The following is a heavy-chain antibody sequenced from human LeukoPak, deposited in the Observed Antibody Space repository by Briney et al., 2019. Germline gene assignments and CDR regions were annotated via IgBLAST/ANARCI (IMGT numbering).Heavy chain of an antibody. CDR1: GYTFSDYY. CDR2: INPNSGDT. D-gene: IGHD5-18*01. Sequence: ASVKVSCKTSGYTFSDYYIHWIRQAPGQGLEWVGWINPNSGDTDYAQKFQGRVTMTRDTSINTAYMELSRLRSDDTAVYYCARDRSPAPGRSYGRGHFDYWGKGTTVTVSS. V-gene: IGHV1-2*02. CDR3: ARDRSPAPGRSYGRGHFDY. J-gene: IGHJ4*02.